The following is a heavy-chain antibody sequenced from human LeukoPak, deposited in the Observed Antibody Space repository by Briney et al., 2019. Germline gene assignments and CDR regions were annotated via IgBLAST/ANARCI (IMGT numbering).Heavy chain of an antibody. V-gene: IGHV6-1*01. Sequence: SQTLSLTCAISGDSVSTNSAAWNWIRQSPSRGLEWLGRTYYRSKWYNDYSVSVKSRITINPDTSKNQFSLHLNSVTPEDTAVYYCARAPRLGDFYSFYGMDVWGQGTTVTVSS. J-gene: IGHJ6*02. CDR3: ARAPRLGDFYSFYGMDV. CDR1: GDSVSTNSAA. D-gene: IGHD3-16*01. CDR2: TYYRSKWYN.